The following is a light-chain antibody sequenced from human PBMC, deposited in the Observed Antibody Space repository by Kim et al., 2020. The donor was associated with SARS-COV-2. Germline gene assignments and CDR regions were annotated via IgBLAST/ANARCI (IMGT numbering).Light chain of an antibody. CDR1: SGSIASNY. CDR3: QSYDSSNWV. V-gene: IGLV6-57*03. CDR2: EDN. Sequence: GRPVTLPCTRSSGSIASNYVQWYQQRPGSAPTTVIYEDNQRPSGVPDRFSGSIDSSSNSASLTISGLKTEDEADYYCQSYDSSNWVFGGGTQLTVL. J-gene: IGLJ3*02.